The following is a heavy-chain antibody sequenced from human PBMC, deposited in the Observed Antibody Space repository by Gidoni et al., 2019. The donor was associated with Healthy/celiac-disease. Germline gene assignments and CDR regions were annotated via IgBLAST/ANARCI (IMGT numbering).Heavy chain of an antibody. CDR1: GYTFTSYY. CDR2: INPSGGST. D-gene: IGHD2-15*01. V-gene: IGHV1-46*01. CDR3: AREDIVVVVAAYEHYFQH. J-gene: IGHJ1*01. Sequence: QVQLVQSGAEVKKPGASVKVSCKASGYTFTSYYMHWVRQAPGQGIEWMGIINPSGGSTNYAQKFQGRVTMTRDTSTSTVYMELSSLRSEDTAVYYCAREDIVVVVAAYEHYFQHWGQGTLVTVSS.